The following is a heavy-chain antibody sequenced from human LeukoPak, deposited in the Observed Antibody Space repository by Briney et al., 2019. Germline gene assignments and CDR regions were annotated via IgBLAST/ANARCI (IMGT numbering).Heavy chain of an antibody. CDR3: ATALPGSQLEVVVATIDAFDI. J-gene: IGHJ3*02. CDR1: GYTLTELS. V-gene: IGHV1-24*01. CDR2: FDPEDGET. D-gene: IGHD2-15*01. Sequence: ASVKVSCKVSGYTLTELSMHWVRQAPGKGLEWMGGFDPEDGETIYAQKFQGRVTMTEGTSTDTAYMELSSLRSEDTAVYYCATALPGSQLEVVVATIDAFDIWGQGTMVTVSS.